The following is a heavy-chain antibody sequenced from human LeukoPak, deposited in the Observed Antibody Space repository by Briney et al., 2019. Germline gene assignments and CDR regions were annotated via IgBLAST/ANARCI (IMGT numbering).Heavy chain of an antibody. CDR1: GFTFSSYA. J-gene: IGHJ4*02. D-gene: IGHD6-19*01. V-gene: IGHV3-23*01. Sequence: GGSLRLSCEASGFTFSSYAMSWVRQAQGKGLEWVSAISGSGGSTYYADSVKGRFTISRDNSKNTLYLQVNSLRAEDTAVYYCAKGYSSGWSGFSAFDYWGQGTLVTVSS. CDR2: ISGSGGST. CDR3: AKGYSSGWSGFSAFDY.